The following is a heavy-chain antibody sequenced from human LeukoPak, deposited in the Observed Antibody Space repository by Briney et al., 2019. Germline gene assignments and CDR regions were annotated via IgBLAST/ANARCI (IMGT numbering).Heavy chain of an antibody. V-gene: IGHV4-34*01. CDR2: INHSGST. CDR3: ARGPLSDRGGYSYGYRY. Sequence: SETLSLTCAVYAGSFSGYYWSWIRQPPGKGLEWIGEINHSGSTIYSSSLKSRVTISVDTSKNQFSLKLSSVTAADTAVYYCARGPLSDRGGYSYGYRYWGQGTLVTVSS. J-gene: IGHJ4*02. D-gene: IGHD5-18*01. CDR1: AGSFSGYY.